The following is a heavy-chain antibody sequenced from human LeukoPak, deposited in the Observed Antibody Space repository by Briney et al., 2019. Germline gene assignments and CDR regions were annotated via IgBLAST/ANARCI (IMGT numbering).Heavy chain of an antibody. V-gene: IGHV3-48*03. D-gene: IGHD2-2*01. J-gene: IGHJ6*03. CDR3: ARIGSTHYYYYYMDV. CDR2: ISSSGSTI. CDR1: GFTFSSYE. Sequence: PGGSLRLSCAASGFTFSSYEMNWVRQAPGKVLEWVSYISSSGSTIYYADSVKGRFTISRDNAKNSLYLQMNSLRAEDTAVYYCARIGSTHYYYYYMDVWGKGTTVTISS.